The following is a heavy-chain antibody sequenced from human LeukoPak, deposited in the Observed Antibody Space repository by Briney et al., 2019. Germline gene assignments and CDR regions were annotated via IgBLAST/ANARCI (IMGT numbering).Heavy chain of an antibody. Sequence: PSETLSLTCTVSGGSISSSSYYWGWIRQPPGKGLEWIGSIYYSGSTYYNPSLKSRVTISVDTSKNQFSLKLSSVTAADTAVYYCARPRRPWVFGVVIGGDFAYWGQGTLVTVSS. V-gene: IGHV4-39*01. J-gene: IGHJ4*02. CDR2: IYYSGST. CDR3: ARPRRPWVFGVVIGGDFAY. D-gene: IGHD3-3*01. CDR1: GGSISSSSYY.